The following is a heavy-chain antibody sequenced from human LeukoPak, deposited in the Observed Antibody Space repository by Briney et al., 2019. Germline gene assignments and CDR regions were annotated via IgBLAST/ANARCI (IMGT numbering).Heavy chain of an antibody. CDR3: ARKYGGNSYFDY. CDR1: GGTFSSYA. CDR2: IIPIFGTA. V-gene: IGHV1-69*05. Sequence: GSSVKVSCKASGGTFSSYAISWVRQAPGQALEWMGGIIPIFGTANYAQKFQGRVTITTDESTSTAYMELSSLRSEDTAVYYCARKYGGNSYFDYWGQGTLVSVSS. D-gene: IGHD4-23*01. J-gene: IGHJ4*02.